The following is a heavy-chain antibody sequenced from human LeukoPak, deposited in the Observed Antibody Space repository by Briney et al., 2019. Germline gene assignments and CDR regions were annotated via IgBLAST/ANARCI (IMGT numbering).Heavy chain of an antibody. CDR2: IYYRGST. Sequence: SETLSLTCTVSGGSINSGGYYWSWIRQHPGKGLEGIGFIYYRGSTYYNPSLKSRFTISVDTSNNQFSLKLSSVTAADTAVYYCARDYYDSSTYRGIAYWGQGTLVTVSS. CDR3: ARDYYDSSTYRGIAY. V-gene: IGHV4-31*03. J-gene: IGHJ4*02. D-gene: IGHD3-22*01. CDR1: GGSINSGGYY.